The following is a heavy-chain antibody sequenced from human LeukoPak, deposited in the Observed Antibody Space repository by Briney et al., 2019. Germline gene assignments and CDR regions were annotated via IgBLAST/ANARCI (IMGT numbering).Heavy chain of an antibody. D-gene: IGHD6-19*01. Sequence: PGGSLRLSCAASGFTFSSYSMKWVRQAPGKGLEWVSYISSSSSTIYYADSVKGRFTISRDNAKNSLYLQMNSLRAEDTAVYYCARDLGDSSNNDNWFDPWGQGTLVTVSS. J-gene: IGHJ5*02. CDR1: GFTFSSYS. CDR3: ARDLGDSSNNDNWFDP. CDR2: ISSSSSTI. V-gene: IGHV3-48*01.